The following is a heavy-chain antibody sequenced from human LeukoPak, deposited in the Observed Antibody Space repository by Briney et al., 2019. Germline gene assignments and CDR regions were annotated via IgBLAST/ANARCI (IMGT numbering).Heavy chain of an antibody. V-gene: IGHV1-58*01. CDR1: GFTFTSSA. CDR2: IVVGSGNT. D-gene: IGHD1-26*01. J-gene: IGHJ6*02. CDR3: ARDRTIVGATSETYYYYYGMDV. Sequence: SVKVSCKASGFTFTSSAVQWVRQARGQRLEWIGWIVVGSGNTNYAQKFQERVTITRDMSTSTAYMELSSLRSEDTAVYYCARDRTIVGATSETYYYYYGMDVWGQGTTVTVSS.